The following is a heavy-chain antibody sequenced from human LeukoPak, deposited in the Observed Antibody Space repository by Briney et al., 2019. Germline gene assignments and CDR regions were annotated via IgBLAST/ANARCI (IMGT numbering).Heavy chain of an antibody. D-gene: IGHD3-22*01. CDR2: ISAYNGNT. Sequence: ASVKVSCKASGYTFTSYGISWVRQAPGQGLEWMGWISAYNGNTKYAQKLQGRVTMTTDTSTSTAYMELRSLRSDDTAVYYCARDPSYYDSSTLDAFDIWGQGTMVTVSS. CDR1: GYTFTSYG. J-gene: IGHJ3*02. CDR3: ARDPSYYDSSTLDAFDI. V-gene: IGHV1-18*01.